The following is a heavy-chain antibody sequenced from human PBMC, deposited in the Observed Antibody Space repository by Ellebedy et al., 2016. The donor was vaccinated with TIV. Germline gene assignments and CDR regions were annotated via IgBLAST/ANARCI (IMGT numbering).Heavy chain of an antibody. J-gene: IGHJ6*02. CDR1: GFTFGDCA. V-gene: IGHV3-49*04. Sequence: GGSLRLSXTASGFTFGDCAMSWVRQAPGKGLEWVSFISSKAYGGTTEYAASVKGRFTISRDDSKSIAYLQMNSLKAEDTAVYYCTRDLTTLAAAGTGIYYYTMDVWGQGTTVTVSS. D-gene: IGHD6-13*01. CDR3: TRDLTTLAAAGTGIYYYTMDV. CDR2: ISSKAYGGTT.